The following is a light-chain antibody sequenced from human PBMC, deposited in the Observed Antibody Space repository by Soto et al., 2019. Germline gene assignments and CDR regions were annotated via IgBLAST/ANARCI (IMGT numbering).Light chain of an antibody. CDR1: QSVLYSSNNKNY. CDR3: QQYYSTPRT. J-gene: IGKJ1*01. V-gene: IGKV4-1*01. CDR2: WAS. Sequence: DIVMTQSPDSLAVSLGERAAINCKSSQSVLYSSNNKNYLAWYQHKPGQPPKLPIYWASTRESGVPDRFSGSGSGTDFTLTISSLQAEDVAVYYCQQYYSTPRTFGQGTKVDIK.